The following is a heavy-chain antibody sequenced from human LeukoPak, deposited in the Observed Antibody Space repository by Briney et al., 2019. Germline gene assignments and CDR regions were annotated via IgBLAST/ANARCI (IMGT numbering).Heavy chain of an antibody. CDR2: IYYSGST. CDR1: GASITSYY. Sequence: SETLSLTCTVSGASITSYYWSWIRQPPGKGLEWIGYIYYSGSTTYKPSLKSRVTISVDTSKNQFSLKLGSVTAADTAVYYCARLSIVGATNFDYWGQGTLVTVSS. CDR3: ARLSIVGATNFDY. D-gene: IGHD1-26*01. V-gene: IGHV4-59*08. J-gene: IGHJ4*02.